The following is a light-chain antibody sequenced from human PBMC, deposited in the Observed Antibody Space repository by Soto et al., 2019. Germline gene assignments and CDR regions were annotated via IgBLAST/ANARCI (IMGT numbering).Light chain of an antibody. CDR2: AAS. V-gene: IGKV1-39*01. J-gene: IGKJ1*01. CDR1: QSISSY. CDR3: QQSYSTPWT. Sequence: IQMTQSPSSRSASVGDRVTITCRASQSISSYLNWYQQKPGKAPKLLIYAASSLQSGVPSRFSGSGSGTDFTLTISSLQPEDFATYYCQQSYSTPWTFGQGTKVDI.